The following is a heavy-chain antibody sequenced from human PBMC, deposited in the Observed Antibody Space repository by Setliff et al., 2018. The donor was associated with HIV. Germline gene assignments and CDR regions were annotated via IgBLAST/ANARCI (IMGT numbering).Heavy chain of an antibody. CDR2: FSHSGST. CDR1: GDSISSGYY. CDR3: ARDTSRSLRYFDY. V-gene: IGHV4-38-2*02. J-gene: IGHJ4*02. Sequence: SETLSLTCAVSGDSISSGYYWGWIRQPPGKGLEWIGSFSHSGSTYYNPSLKSRVTISVDTSKNQFSLNLSSVTAADTAVYCCARDTSRSLRYFDYWGQGTLVTVSS.